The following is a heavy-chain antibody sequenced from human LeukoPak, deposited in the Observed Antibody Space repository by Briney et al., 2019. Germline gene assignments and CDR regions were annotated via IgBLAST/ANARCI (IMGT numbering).Heavy chain of an antibody. CDR3: ARPLSLGYCSGGSCYGRGAWFDR. V-gene: IGHV4-4*02. CDR1: GGSISSSNW. J-gene: IGHJ5*02. D-gene: IGHD2-15*01. CDR2: IYHSGST. Sequence: SGTLSLTCAVSGGSISSSNWWSWVRQPPGKGLEWIGQIYHSGSTNYNPSLKSRVTISVDKSKNQFSLKLRSVTAADTAVYYCARPLSLGYCSGGSCYGRGAWFDRWGQGALVTVSS.